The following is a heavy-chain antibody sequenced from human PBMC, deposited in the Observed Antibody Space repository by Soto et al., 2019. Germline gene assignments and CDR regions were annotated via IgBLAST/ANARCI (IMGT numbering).Heavy chain of an antibody. D-gene: IGHD3-9*01. CDR2: IYYSGST. V-gene: IGHV4-59*08. CDR1: GGSISSYY. J-gene: IGHJ4*02. CDR3: AAGYYDILTGYREGYFDY. Sequence: QVQLQESGPGLVKPSETLSLTCTVSGGSISSYYWSWIRQPPGKGLEWIGYIYYSGSTNYNPSLKSRVTISVDTSKNQSSLKLSSVTAADTAVYYCAAGYYDILTGYREGYFDYWGQGTLVTVSS.